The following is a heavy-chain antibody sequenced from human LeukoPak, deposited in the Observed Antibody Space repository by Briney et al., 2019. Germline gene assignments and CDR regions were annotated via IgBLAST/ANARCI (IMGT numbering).Heavy chain of an antibody. Sequence: GGSLRLSCAASGFTVSSNYMSWVRQAPGKGLEWVSVIYSGGSTYYADSVKGRFTISRDNSKNTLYLQMNSLRAEDTAVYYCARVTYYYGSGSYSEYYFDYWGQGTLVTVSS. CDR3: ARVTYYYGSGSYSEYYFDY. J-gene: IGHJ4*02. CDR1: GFTVSSNY. V-gene: IGHV3-53*01. CDR2: IYSGGST. D-gene: IGHD3-10*01.